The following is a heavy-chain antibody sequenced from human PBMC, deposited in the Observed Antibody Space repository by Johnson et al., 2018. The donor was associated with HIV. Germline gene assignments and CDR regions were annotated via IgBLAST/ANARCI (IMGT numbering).Heavy chain of an antibody. CDR1: GFTFSSYG. CDR2: IWYDGSNK. V-gene: IGHV3-33*01. CDR3: VRGNDGSYFSDAFEI. Sequence: QMQLVESGGGVVQPGRSLRLSCAASGFTFSSYGMHWVRQAPGKGLEWVAVIWYDGSNKYYADSVKGRFTISRDNSKSTLYLQMNSLRAEDTAVYHCVRGNDGSYFSDAFEIWGQGEMVTVSS. J-gene: IGHJ3*02. D-gene: IGHD1-26*01.